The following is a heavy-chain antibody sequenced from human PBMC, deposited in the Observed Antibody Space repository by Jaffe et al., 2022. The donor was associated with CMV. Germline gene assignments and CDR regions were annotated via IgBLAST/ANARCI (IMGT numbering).Heavy chain of an antibody. CDR3: ARGLHPLSYYMDV. CDR1: GGSISSYY. V-gene: IGHV4-59*01. CDR2: IYYSGST. Sequence: QVQLQESGPGLVKPSETLSLTCTVSGGSISSYYWSWIRQPPGKGLEWIGYIYYSGSTNYNPSLKSRVTISVDTSKNQFSLKLSSVTAADTAVYYCARGLHPLSYYMDVWGKGTTVTVSS. D-gene: IGHD4-4*01. J-gene: IGHJ6*03.